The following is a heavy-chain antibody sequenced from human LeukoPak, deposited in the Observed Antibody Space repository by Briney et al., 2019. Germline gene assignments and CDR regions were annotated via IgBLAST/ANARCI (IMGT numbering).Heavy chain of an antibody. Sequence: SETLSLTCTVSGGSICNSYWSGIRQPPGKGLEFIGYIYYSGSTDYNPSLKSRVTISVDTSKNQFSLKLSSVTAADTAVYYCARGGWSVDYWGQGTLVTVSS. CDR1: GGSICNSY. V-gene: IGHV4-59*01. J-gene: IGHJ4*02. CDR3: ARGGWSVDY. D-gene: IGHD6-19*01. CDR2: IYYSGST.